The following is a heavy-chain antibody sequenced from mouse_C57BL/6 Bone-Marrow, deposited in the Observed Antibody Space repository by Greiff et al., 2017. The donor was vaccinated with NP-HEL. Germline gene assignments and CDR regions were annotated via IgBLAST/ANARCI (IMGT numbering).Heavy chain of an antibody. D-gene: IGHD1-1*01. V-gene: IGHV5-12*01. CDR2: ISNGGGST. Sequence: EVKLVESGGGLVQPGGSLKLSCAASGFTFSDYYMYWVRQTPEKRLEWVAYISNGGGSTYYPDTVKGRFTISRDNAKNTLYLQMSRLKSEDTAMYYCARRGTVGFDYWGQGTTLTVSS. CDR3: ARRGTVGFDY. CDR1: GFTFSDYY. J-gene: IGHJ2*01.